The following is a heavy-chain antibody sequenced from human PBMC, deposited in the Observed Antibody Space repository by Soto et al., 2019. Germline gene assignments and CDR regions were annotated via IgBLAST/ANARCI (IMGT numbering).Heavy chain of an antibody. J-gene: IGHJ6*02. D-gene: IGHD3-3*01. V-gene: IGHV1-46*01. CDR3: ASEVRPTEYDFWSGYYTYYYYGMDV. CDR1: GYTFTSYY. CDR2: INPSGGST. Sequence: VKVSFKSSGYTFTSYYMHWVPQAPVQMLEWMGIINPSGGSTSYAQKFQDRVTITADESTSTAYMELSSMRSEDTAVYYCASEVRPTEYDFWSGYYTYYYYGMDVWGQGTTVTVSS.